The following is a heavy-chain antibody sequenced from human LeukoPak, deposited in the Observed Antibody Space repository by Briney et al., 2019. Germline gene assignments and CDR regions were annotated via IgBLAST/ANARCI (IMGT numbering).Heavy chain of an antibody. CDR1: GVTFSSYW. Sequence: GGSLRLSCAASGVTFSSYWMSWVRQAPGKGLEWVANIKQDGSEKYYVDSVKGRFTISRDNAKNSLYLQMNSLRAEDTAVYYCARGVNNAFDIWGQGTMVTVSS. CDR3: ARGVNNAFDI. J-gene: IGHJ3*02. CDR2: IKQDGSEK. V-gene: IGHV3-7*01.